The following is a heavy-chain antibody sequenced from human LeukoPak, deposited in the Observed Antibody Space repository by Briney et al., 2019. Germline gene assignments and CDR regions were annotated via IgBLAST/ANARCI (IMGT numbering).Heavy chain of an antibody. Sequence: SETLSLTCTVSGGSISSYYWSWIRQPPGKGLEWIGYIYYSGSTNYNPSLKSRVTISVDTSKNQFSLKLSSATAADTAVYYCARGNGYNLYWGQGTLVTVSS. D-gene: IGHD5-24*01. J-gene: IGHJ4*02. CDR1: GGSISSYY. CDR3: ARGNGYNLY. V-gene: IGHV4-59*01. CDR2: IYYSGST.